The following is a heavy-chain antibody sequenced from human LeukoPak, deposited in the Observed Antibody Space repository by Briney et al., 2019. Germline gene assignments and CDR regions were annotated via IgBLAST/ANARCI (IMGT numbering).Heavy chain of an antibody. CDR3: AGNNSGYDLVIGY. Sequence: PSQTLSLTCTVSGGSISSGDYYWSWIRQPPGKGLEWIGYIYYSGSTYYNPSLKSRVTISVDTSKNQFSLKLSSVTAADTAVYYCAGNNSGYDLVIGYWGQGTLVTVSS. CDR1: GGSISSGDYY. V-gene: IGHV4-31*03. D-gene: IGHD5-12*01. CDR2: IYYSGST. J-gene: IGHJ4*02.